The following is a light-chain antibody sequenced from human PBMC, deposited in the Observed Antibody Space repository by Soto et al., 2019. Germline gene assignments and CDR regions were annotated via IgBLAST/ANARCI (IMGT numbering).Light chain of an antibody. Sequence: EIVLTQSPATLSLSPGQRATLSCRASQSVDTYLGWYQQKPGQAPRLLVYDASKRATGIPARFSGSGSGTDFTLPICSLEPEDFAVYYCQHRSDWPLTFGGGTKVEIK. CDR2: DAS. CDR3: QHRSDWPLT. J-gene: IGKJ4*01. V-gene: IGKV3-11*01. CDR1: QSVDTY.